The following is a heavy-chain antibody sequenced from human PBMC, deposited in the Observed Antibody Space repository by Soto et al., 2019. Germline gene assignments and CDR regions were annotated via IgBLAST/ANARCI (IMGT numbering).Heavy chain of an antibody. Sequence: PSETLSLTCTVSGGSISSYYLSWIRQPPGKGLEWIGYIYYSGSTNYNPSLKSRVTISVDTSKNQFSLKLSSVTAADTAVYYCARKSYDFWSSGWFDPWGQGTLVTVSS. CDR2: IYYSGST. V-gene: IGHV4-59*01. D-gene: IGHD3-3*01. CDR3: ARKSYDFWSSGWFDP. CDR1: GGSISSYY. J-gene: IGHJ5*02.